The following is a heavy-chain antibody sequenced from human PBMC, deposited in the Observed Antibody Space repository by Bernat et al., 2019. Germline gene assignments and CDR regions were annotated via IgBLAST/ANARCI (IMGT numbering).Heavy chain of an antibody. CDR1: GYTFTSYY. D-gene: IGHD6-19*01. J-gene: IGHJ6*03. CDR2: INPSGGST. CDR3: ARGYRAGNSVTTDDYMDV. Sequence: QVQLVQSGAEVKKPGASVKVSCKASGYTFTSYYMHWVRQAPGQGLEGMGIINPSGGSTSYAQKFQGRVTMTRDTSTSTVYMELSSLRSEDTAVYYCARGYRAGNSVTTDDYMDVWGKGTTVTVSS. V-gene: IGHV1-46*01.